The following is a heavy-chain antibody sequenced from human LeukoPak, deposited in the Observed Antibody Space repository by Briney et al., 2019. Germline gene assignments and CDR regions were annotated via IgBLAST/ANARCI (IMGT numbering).Heavy chain of an antibody. V-gene: IGHV4-4*07. CDR2: IYTSGGT. Sequence: PSETLSLTCTVSGGSISSYYWSWIRQPAGKGLEWIGRIYTSGGTNYNPSLKSRVTMSVDTSKNQFSLKLSSVTAADTAVYYCAREWRLGGIAALLDYWGQGTLVTVSS. CDR3: AREWRLGGIAALLDY. D-gene: IGHD6-6*01. J-gene: IGHJ4*02. CDR1: GGSISSYY.